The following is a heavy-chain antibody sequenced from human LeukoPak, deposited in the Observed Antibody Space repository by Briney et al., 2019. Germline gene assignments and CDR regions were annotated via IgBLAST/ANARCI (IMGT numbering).Heavy chain of an antibody. CDR3: AKDQYYDFWSGPGNWFDP. CDR2: ISSSSSYI. CDR1: GFTFSSYS. Sequence: PGGSLRLSCAASGFTFSSYSMNWVRQAPGKGLEWVSSISSSSSYIYYADSVKGRFTISRDNSKNTLYLQMNSLRAEDTVVYYCAKDQYYDFWSGPGNWFDPWGQGTLVTVSS. V-gene: IGHV3-21*04. J-gene: IGHJ5*02. D-gene: IGHD3-3*01.